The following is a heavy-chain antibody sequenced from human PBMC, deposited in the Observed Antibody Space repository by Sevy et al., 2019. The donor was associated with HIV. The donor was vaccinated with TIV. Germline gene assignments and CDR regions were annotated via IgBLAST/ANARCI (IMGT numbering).Heavy chain of an antibody. V-gene: IGHV1-18*01. Sequence: ASVKVSCKASGYIFTSYGISWVRQAPRQGVEWMGWINGHNGNTNYVQNLQGRVTMTTDTSTNTAYMELRSLRSDDTAVYYCARDGYDGSGYQRGLFDFLGQGTLVTVSS. J-gene: IGHJ4*02. D-gene: IGHD3-22*01. CDR1: GYIFTSYG. CDR2: INGHNGNT. CDR3: ARDGYDGSGYQRGLFDF.